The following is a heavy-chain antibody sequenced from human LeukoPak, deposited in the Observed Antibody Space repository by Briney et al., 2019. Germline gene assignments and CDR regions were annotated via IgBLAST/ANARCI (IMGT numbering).Heavy chain of an antibody. Sequence: GRSLRLSRVASGFTFSSYGMHWVRQAPRKELEWVAVISYDGSNKYYAAYVKGRFTISRDNSKNTLYLQMNSLITKDTAVYYCAKSRYQLQGRPYDFDYWGQGTLVTVSS. CDR2: ISYDGSNK. J-gene: IGHJ4*02. CDR3: AKSRYQLQGRPYDFDY. CDR1: GFTFSSYG. V-gene: IGHV3-30*18. D-gene: IGHD2-2*01.